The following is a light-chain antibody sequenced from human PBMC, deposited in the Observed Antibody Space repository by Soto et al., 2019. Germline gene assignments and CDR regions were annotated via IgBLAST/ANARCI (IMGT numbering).Light chain of an antibody. CDR2: DVS. CDR1: DSDVGGYNY. CDR3: SSYTAYRTYV. Sequence: QSVLAQPASVSGAPGQSATISCTGADSDVGGYNYVSWYQQYPGKAPQLMIYDVSGRPSGVSDRFSGSKSGNTASLTISGLQAEDEADYYCSSYTAYRTYVFGTGTKVTVL. V-gene: IGLV2-14*01. J-gene: IGLJ1*01.